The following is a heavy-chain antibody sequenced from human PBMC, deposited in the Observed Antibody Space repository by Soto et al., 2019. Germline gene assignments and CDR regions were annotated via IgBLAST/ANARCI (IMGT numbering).Heavy chain of an antibody. CDR2: IIPIFGTT. CDR3: ARLHSHGTYGMDV. Sequence: SVKVSCKASGGSFTYTLSWVRQAPGQGLEWMGGIIPIFGTTNYAQKFQGRVTITADESTKTAYMELSTLRSEDAAVYYCARLHSHGTYGMDVWGQGTTVTVSS. CDR1: GGSFTYT. V-gene: IGHV1-69*13. J-gene: IGHJ6*02. D-gene: IGHD5-18*01.